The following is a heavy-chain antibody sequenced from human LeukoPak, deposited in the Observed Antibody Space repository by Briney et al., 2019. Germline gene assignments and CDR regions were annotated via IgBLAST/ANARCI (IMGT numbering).Heavy chain of an antibody. CDR2: INPNSGGT. CDR1: GYTFTDCY. CDR3: AGLPRYNWNEPLDY. V-gene: IGHV1-2*02. J-gene: IGHJ4*02. Sequence: ASVKVSCKTAGYTFTDCYMHWVRQAPGQGLEWMGWINPNSGGTKYAQKFQGRVTMTRDASINTAYMELSRLTYDDTAVYYCAGLPRYNWNEPLDYWGQGTLVTVSS. D-gene: IGHD1-20*01.